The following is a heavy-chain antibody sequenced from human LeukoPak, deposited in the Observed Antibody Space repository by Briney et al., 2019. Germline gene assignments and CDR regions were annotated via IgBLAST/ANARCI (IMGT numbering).Heavy chain of an antibody. CDR2: IGGSGDNT. CDR1: GFTFSSYA. J-gene: IGHJ4*02. D-gene: IGHD4-17*01. V-gene: IGHV3-23*01. Sequence: PGGSLRLSCAASGFTFSSYAMSWVRQAPGKGLEGVSSIGGSGDNTFYADSVKDRFTISRDNSKNTLFLQMNSLRAEDTAVYYCAKGRGTTVTSAANYWGQGTLVTVSS. CDR3: AKGRGTTVTSAANY.